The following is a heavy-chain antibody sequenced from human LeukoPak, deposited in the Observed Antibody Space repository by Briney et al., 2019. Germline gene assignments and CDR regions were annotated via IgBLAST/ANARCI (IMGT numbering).Heavy chain of an antibody. CDR3: ARSIVGVDY. V-gene: IGHV3-23*01. D-gene: IGHD2-15*01. Sequence: PGGSLRLSCAASGFTFNNYAMTWVRQAPGKGLEWVSSISGSDGSTYYADSVKGRFTISRDNAKNSLYLQMNSLRAEDTAVYYCARSIVGVDYWGQGTLVTVSS. CDR1: GFTFNNYA. CDR2: ISGSDGST. J-gene: IGHJ4*02.